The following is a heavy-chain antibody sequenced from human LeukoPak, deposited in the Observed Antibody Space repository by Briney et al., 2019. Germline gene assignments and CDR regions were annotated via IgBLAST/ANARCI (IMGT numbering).Heavy chain of an antibody. CDR2: IHTSGST. V-gene: IGHV4-61*02. CDR3: AREGIPGDFWSDQRHSDY. Sequence: SQTLSLTCTVSSDSISSNSYYWSWIRQPAGKGLEWIGRIHTSGSTNYNPSLNSRVTISLDTSKNQFSLKLSSVTAADTAVYYCAREGIPGDFWSDQRHSDYWGQGLLVTVSS. D-gene: IGHD3-3*01. J-gene: IGHJ4*02. CDR1: SDSISSNSYY.